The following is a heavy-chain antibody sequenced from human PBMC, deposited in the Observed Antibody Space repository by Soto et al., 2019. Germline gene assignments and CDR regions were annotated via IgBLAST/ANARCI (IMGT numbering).Heavy chain of an antibody. CDR1: GFSFNTFA. CDR3: TTSPVPDHYYYYYMDV. D-gene: IGHD2-2*01. J-gene: IGHJ6*03. V-gene: IGHV3-15*01. Sequence: GGSLRLSCAASGFSFNTFAMNWVRQAPGKGLEWVGRIKSKTDGGTTDYAAPVKGRFTISRDDSKNTLYLQMNSLKTEDTAVYYCTTSPVPDHYYYYYMDVWGKGTTVTVSS. CDR2: IKSKTDGGTT.